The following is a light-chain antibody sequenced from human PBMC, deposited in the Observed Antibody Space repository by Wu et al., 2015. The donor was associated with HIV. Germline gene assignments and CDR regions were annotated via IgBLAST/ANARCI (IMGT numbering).Light chain of an antibody. V-gene: IGKV3-20*01. Sequence: EIVLTQSPGTLSLSPGERATLSCRASQSISSNFLAWSQQKPGQAPRLLIYAASTRATGIPDRFSGSGSGTDFTLTISRLEPEDFAVYYCHQNANSPLTFGGGTKVEI. CDR3: HQNANSPLT. CDR1: QSISSNF. CDR2: AAS. J-gene: IGKJ4*01.